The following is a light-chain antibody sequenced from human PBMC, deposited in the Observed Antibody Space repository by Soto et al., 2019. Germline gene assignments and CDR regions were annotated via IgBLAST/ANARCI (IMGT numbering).Light chain of an antibody. CDR1: QSVSSSY. Sequence: EIVLTQSPGTLSLSRGERATLSCRASQSVSSSYLAWYQQKPGQAPRLLMYGASSRATGTPDRISGGGSGTDFTLTISRLEPEDFAVYYCQHYVTSSITFGQGTRLEIK. V-gene: IGKV3-20*01. CDR3: QHYVTSSIT. J-gene: IGKJ5*01. CDR2: GAS.